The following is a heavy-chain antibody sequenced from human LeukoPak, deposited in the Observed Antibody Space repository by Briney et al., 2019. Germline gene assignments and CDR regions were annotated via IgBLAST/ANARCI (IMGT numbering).Heavy chain of an antibody. CDR3: ARAVDIVATIETTAFDI. Sequence: SVKVSFKASGGAFSSYAISWVRQAPGQGLERMGRIIPILGIANYAQKFQGRVAITADKSTSTAYMELSSLRSEDTAVYYCARAVDIVATIETTAFDIWGQGTMVTVSS. D-gene: IGHD5-12*01. CDR1: GGAFSSYA. J-gene: IGHJ3*02. V-gene: IGHV1-69*04. CDR2: IIPILGIA.